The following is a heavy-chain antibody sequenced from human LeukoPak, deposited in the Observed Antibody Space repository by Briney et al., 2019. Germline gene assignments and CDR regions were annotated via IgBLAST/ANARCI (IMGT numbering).Heavy chain of an antibody. J-gene: IGHJ4*02. V-gene: IGHV3-74*01. Sequence: GGSLRLSCAASGFTFSRNWMHWVRQAPGKGLVWVSRINSGGSITNYADSVKGRFTISRGNAKNTLYLQMSSLRAEDTAVYYCAKIDAYWGQGTLVTVSS. CDR3: AKIDAY. CDR2: INSGGSIT. CDR1: GFTFSRNW.